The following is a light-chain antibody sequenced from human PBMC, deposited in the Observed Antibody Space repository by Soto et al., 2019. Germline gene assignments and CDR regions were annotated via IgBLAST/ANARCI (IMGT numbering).Light chain of an antibody. CDR3: GSWDSSLTDYV. CDR2: DDD. V-gene: IGLV1-51*01. J-gene: IGLJ1*01. Sequence: QSVLTHPPSVSSAPGHKVAIACSGSSSNIGGNSVSWYQQLPGTAPKLLIYDDDKRPSGIPDRFSGSKSGTSATLGITGFQTGDEADYYCGSWDSSLTDYVFATGTKVTAL. CDR1: SSNIGGNS.